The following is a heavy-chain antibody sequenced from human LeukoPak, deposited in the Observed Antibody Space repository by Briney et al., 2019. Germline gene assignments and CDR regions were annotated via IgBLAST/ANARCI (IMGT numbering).Heavy chain of an antibody. V-gene: IGHV3-30*18. CDR2: ISYDGNNE. CDR1: GFSFSNYG. J-gene: IGHJ4*02. Sequence: GGSLRLSCAASGFSFSNYGMHWVRQAPGKGLEGVALISYDGNNEYYADSVKGRFTISRDNSKNTLDLQMNSLRAEDTAVYYCAKEKVFTSTSWTTIEYWGQGTLVTVSS. CDR3: AKEKVFTSTSWTTIEY. D-gene: IGHD6-13*01.